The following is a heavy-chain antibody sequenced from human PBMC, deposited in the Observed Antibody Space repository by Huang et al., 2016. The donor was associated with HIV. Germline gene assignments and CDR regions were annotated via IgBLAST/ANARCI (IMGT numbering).Heavy chain of an antibody. CDR2: NHPVDSDT. CDR3: ARRAAVAGYYFDY. D-gene: IGHD6-19*01. V-gene: IGHV5-51*01. Sequence: VQLVQSGAEVRKPGESLKISCKGSGYSFANYWIGWVRQTPGKGRGWRATNHPVDSDTRYSPSFQGQVTISADKSITTAYLQWSSLKVSCTAMYYCARRAAVAGYYFDYWGQGTLITVSS. J-gene: IGHJ4*02. CDR1: GYSFANYW.